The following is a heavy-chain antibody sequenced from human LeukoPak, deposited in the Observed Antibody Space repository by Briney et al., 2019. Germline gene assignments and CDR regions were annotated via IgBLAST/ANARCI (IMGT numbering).Heavy chain of an antibody. Sequence: ASVKVSCKASGYTFTSYDINWVRQATGQGLEWMGWMNPNSGNTGYAQKFQGRVTMTRNTSISTAYMELSSLRSEDTAVYYCARAGYDYVWGSYRRTPFDYWGQGTLATVSS. D-gene: IGHD3-16*02. CDR3: ARAGYDYVWGSYRRTPFDY. CDR2: MNPNSGNT. CDR1: GYTFTSYD. V-gene: IGHV1-8*01. J-gene: IGHJ4*02.